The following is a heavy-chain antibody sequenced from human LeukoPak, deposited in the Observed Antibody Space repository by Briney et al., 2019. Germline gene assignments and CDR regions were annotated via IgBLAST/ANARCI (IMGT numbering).Heavy chain of an antibody. V-gene: IGHV3-30*02. J-gene: IGHJ4*02. Sequence: GGSLRLSCAASGFTFSSYGMHWVRQAPGKGLEWVAFIRYDGSNKYYADSVKGRFTISRDNSKNTLYLQMNSLRAEDTAVYYCASGGSRQLAGPFDYWGQGTLVTVSS. D-gene: IGHD1-26*01. CDR1: GFTFSSYG. CDR3: ASGGSRQLAGPFDY. CDR2: IRYDGSNK.